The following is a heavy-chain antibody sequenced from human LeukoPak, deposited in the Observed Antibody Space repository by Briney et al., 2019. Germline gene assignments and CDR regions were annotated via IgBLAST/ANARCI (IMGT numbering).Heavy chain of an antibody. Sequence: GGSLRLSCAASGFTFSSYAMHWVRQAPGKGLEYVSAISSNGGSTYYANSVKGRFTISRDNSKNTLYLQMGSLRAEDMAVYYCARGEYYDSSAHWKHEVVDYWGQGTLVTVSS. J-gene: IGHJ4*02. V-gene: IGHV3-64*01. CDR3: ARGEYYDSSAHWKHEVVDY. CDR1: GFTFSSYA. CDR2: ISSNGGST. D-gene: IGHD3-22*01.